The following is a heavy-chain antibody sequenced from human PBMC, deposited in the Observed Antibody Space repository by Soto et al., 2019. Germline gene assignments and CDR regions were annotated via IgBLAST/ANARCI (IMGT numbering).Heavy chain of an antibody. CDR1: GGSISSYY. J-gene: IGHJ6*02. D-gene: IGHD3-10*01. CDR2: IYYSGST. V-gene: IGHV4-59*01. Sequence: PSETLSLTCTVSGGSISSYYWSWIRQPPGKGLEWIGYIYYSGSTNYNPSLKSRVTISVDTSKNQFSLKLSSVTAADTAVYYCARGRVYYYYGMDVWGQGTTVTVSS. CDR3: ARGRVYYYYGMDV.